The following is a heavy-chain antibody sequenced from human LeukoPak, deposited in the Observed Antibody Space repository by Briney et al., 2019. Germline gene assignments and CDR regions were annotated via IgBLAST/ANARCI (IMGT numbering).Heavy chain of an antibody. J-gene: IGHJ5*02. CDR1: GYTFTSYD. CDR3: ARAVGSGWYDL. CDR2: INPNSGGT. V-gene: IGHV1-2*02. Sequence: ASVKVSCKASGYTFTSYDINWVRQATGQGLEWMGWINPNSGGTNYAQKFQGRVTMTRDTSISTAHMELSRLRSDDTAVYYCARAVGSGWYDLWGQGTLVTVSS. D-gene: IGHD6-19*01.